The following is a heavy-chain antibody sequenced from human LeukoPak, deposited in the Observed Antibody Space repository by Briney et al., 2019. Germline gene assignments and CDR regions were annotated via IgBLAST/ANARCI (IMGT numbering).Heavy chain of an antibody. V-gene: IGHV1-8*01. D-gene: IGHD3-3*01. J-gene: IGHJ6*02. CDR2: MNPNSGNT. CDR1: GYTFTSYD. CDR3: ARVYYDFWSGYYLSYNYGMDV. Sequence: ASVKVSCKASGYTFTSYDINWVRQATGQGLEWMGWMNPNSGNTGYAQKFQGRVTMTRNTSISTAYMELSSLRSEDTAVYYCARVYYDFWSGYYLSYNYGMDVWGQGTTVTVSS.